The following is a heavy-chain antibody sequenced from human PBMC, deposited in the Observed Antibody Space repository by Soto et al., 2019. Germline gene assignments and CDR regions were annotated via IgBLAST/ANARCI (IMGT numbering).Heavy chain of an antibody. D-gene: IGHD6-6*01. Sequence: SETLSLTCTVSGGSISSTGYYWGWIRQHPGKGLGWIGFIHNSGTTYYNMSLKSRVTISVDTSKHQFSLNLDSVTAADTAVYYCATIAARPNAAFDLWGQGTMVTVSS. CDR1: GGSISSTGYY. V-gene: IGHV4-31*03. J-gene: IGHJ3*01. CDR3: ATIAARPNAAFDL. CDR2: IHNSGTT.